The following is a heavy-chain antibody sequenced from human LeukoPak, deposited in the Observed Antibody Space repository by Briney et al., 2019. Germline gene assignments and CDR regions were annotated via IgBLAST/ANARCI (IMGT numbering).Heavy chain of an antibody. Sequence: PGGSLRLSCAASGFTFSNYAMTWVRQAPGKGPEWVSATSSSGGSTYYADSVKGRFTISRVTSADTLDLQMNSLRAEDTAVYYCAKGRIAVAEIDYWGQGILVTVSS. CDR2: TSSSGGST. D-gene: IGHD6-19*01. V-gene: IGHV3-23*01. CDR3: AKGRIAVAEIDY. CDR1: GFTFSNYA. J-gene: IGHJ4*02.